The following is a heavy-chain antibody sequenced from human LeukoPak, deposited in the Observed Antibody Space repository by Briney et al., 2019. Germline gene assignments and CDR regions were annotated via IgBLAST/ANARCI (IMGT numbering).Heavy chain of an antibody. CDR3: ARDYCSSTSCLFDY. Sequence: GASVKVSCKASGGTFSSYAISWVRQAPGQGLEWMGRINPNSGGTNYAQKFQGRVTMTRDTSISTAYVELSRLRSDDTAVYYCARDYCSSTSCLFDYWGQGTLVTVSS. V-gene: IGHV1-2*06. J-gene: IGHJ4*02. CDR2: INPNSGGT. CDR1: GGTFSSYA. D-gene: IGHD2-2*01.